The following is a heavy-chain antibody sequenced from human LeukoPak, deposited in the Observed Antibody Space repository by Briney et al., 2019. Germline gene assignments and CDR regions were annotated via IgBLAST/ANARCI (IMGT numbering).Heavy chain of an antibody. Sequence: GGSLRLSCAASGFTFSSYAMSWVRQAPGKGLEWVSAISGSGGSTYYADSVKGRFTISRDNSKNTLYLQMNSLRAEDTAVYYCARLGYSSSSYFDYWGQGTLVTVSS. CDR1: GFTFSSYA. D-gene: IGHD6-6*01. CDR2: ISGSGGST. V-gene: IGHV3-23*01. CDR3: ARLGYSSSSYFDY. J-gene: IGHJ4*02.